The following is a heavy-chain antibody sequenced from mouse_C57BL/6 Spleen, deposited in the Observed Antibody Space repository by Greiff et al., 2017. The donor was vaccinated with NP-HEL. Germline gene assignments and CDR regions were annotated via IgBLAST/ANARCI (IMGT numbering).Heavy chain of an antibody. Sequence: QVHVKQSGAELVRPGTSVKMSCKASGYTFTNYWIGWAKQRPGHGLEWIGDIYPGGGYTNYNEKFKGKATLTAYKSSSTAYMQFSSLTSEDSAIYYCARDYGSSYWYFDVWGTGTTVTVSS. CDR1: GYTFTNYW. CDR2: IYPGGGYT. D-gene: IGHD1-1*01. J-gene: IGHJ1*03. CDR3: ARDYGSSYWYFDV. V-gene: IGHV1-63*01.